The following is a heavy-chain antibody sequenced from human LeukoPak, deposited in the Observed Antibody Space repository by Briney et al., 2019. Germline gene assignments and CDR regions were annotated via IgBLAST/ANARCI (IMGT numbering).Heavy chain of an antibody. J-gene: IGHJ3*02. Sequence: GESLKISCKGSGYSFNSYWIGWVRQMPGKGLEWMGMIYPGDSDTRYSPSFQGQVTISADKSISTAYLQWSSLKASDTAMYYCASRYCNGGSCSDAFDIWGQGTMVTVSS. CDR1: GYSFNSYW. D-gene: IGHD2-15*01. CDR3: ASRYCNGGSCSDAFDI. CDR2: IYPGDSDT. V-gene: IGHV5-51*01.